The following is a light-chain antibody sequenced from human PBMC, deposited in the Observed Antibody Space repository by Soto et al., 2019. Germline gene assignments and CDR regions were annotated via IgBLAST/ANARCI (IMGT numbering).Light chain of an antibody. CDR3: QQYDSLPLT. CDR2: HAS. J-gene: IGKJ4*01. Sequence: DIQMTQSPSSLCASVGDRGAITCQASQDIFNYLKWYQQKPGKAPKLLVSHASNLQTGVPSRFSGRASGTDFTFTISSLPPEDVATYFCQQYDSLPLTFGGGTKVDIK. V-gene: IGKV1-33*01. CDR1: QDIFNY.